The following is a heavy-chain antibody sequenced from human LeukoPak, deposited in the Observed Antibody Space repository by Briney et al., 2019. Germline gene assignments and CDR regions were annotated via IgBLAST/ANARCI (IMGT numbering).Heavy chain of an antibody. D-gene: IGHD3-9*01. CDR3: ARAPSETRYSRASEYYFEY. J-gene: IGHJ4*02. Sequence: PSETLSLTCTVSNGYISNYFWSWIRQPAGKGLEWIGRIYTTGSTNYSPSLRSRVTMSVDASEKQFSLRLTSVTAADTAVYYCARAPSETRYSRASEYYFEYWGQGILVTVSS. CDR1: NGYISNYF. V-gene: IGHV4-4*07. CDR2: IYTTGST.